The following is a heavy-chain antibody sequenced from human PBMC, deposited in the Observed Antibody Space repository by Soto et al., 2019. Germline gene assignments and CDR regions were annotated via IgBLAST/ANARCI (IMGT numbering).Heavy chain of an antibody. CDR3: AKQGDYDFWSSSNNWLDP. CDR2: IGGRGGST. D-gene: IGHD3-3*01. J-gene: IGHJ5*02. V-gene: IGHV3-23*01. Sequence: GGSLRLSCAASGFSFSSYAISWVRQAPGKGLEWVSSIGGRGGSTYYADSVKGRFTISRDNSKNTVYLQMNSLRVEDAAVYYCAKQGDYDFWSSSNNWLDPWGQGTLVTVSS. CDR1: GFSFSSYA.